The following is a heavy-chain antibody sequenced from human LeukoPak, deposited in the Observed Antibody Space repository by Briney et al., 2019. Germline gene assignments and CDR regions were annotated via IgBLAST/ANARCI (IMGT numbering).Heavy chain of an antibody. CDR3: AREGVNTMVRGVIIKYFDY. J-gene: IGHJ4*02. Sequence: SETLSLTCTVSGGSISSGGYYWSWIRQHPGKGLEWIGYIYYSGSTYYNPSLKSRVTISVDTSKNQFSLKLSSVTAADTAVYYCAREGVNTMVRGVIIKYFDYWGQGTLVTVSS. CDR1: GGSISSGGYY. CDR2: IYYSGST. D-gene: IGHD3-10*01. V-gene: IGHV4-31*03.